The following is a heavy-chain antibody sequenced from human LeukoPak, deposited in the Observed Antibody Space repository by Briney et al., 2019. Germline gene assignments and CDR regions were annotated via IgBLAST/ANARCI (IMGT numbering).Heavy chain of an antibody. V-gene: IGHV1-46*01. D-gene: IGHD1-7*01. CDR1: GYTFTSYY. CDR2: INPSGGST. J-gene: IGHJ3*02. Sequence: ASVKVSCKASGYTFTSYYMHWVRQAPGQGLEWMGIINPSGGSTSYAQKFQGRVTITRNTSISTAYMELSSLRSEDTAVYYCASSQITGTTWGDAFDIWGQGTMVTVSS. CDR3: ASSQITGTTWGDAFDI.